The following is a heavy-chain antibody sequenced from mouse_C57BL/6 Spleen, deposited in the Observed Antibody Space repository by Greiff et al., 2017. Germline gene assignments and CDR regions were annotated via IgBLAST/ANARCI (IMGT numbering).Heavy chain of an antibody. Sequence: VKLQESGAELVRPGTSVKVSCKASGYAFTNYLIEWVKQRPGQGLEWIGVINPGSGGTNYNEKFQGKATLTADKSSSTAYMQLSSLTSEDSAVYFGAREDYSNYRYFDYWGQGTTLTVSS. D-gene: IGHD2-5*01. V-gene: IGHV1-54*01. CDR2: INPGSGGT. J-gene: IGHJ2*01. CDR1: GYAFTNYL. CDR3: AREDYSNYRYFDY.